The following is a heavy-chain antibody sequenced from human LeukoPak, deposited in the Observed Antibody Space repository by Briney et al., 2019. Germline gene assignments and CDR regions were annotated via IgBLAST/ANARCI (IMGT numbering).Heavy chain of an antibody. V-gene: IGHV1-69*04. CDR1: GGTFSSYA. CDR2: IIPILGIA. CDR3: ARVATYPDPFDI. Sequence: SVKVSCKASGGTFSSYAISWVRQSPGQGLEWMGRIIPILGIANYAQKFQGRVTLTADKSTSTAYMELSSLRSEDTAVYYCARVATYPDPFDIWGQGTMVTVSS. J-gene: IGHJ3*02.